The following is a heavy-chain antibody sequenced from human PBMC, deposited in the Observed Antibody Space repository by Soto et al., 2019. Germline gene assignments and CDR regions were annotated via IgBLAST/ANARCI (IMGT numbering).Heavy chain of an antibody. J-gene: IGHJ6*02. CDR1: GFTFSSYA. Sequence: GSLRLSCAASGFTFSSYAMSWVRQAPGKGLEWVSAISGSGGSTYYADSVKGRFTISRDNAKNSLYLQMNSLRAEDTAVYYCARDKEWFPVVNYYYGMDVWGQGTTVTVSS. D-gene: IGHD3-3*01. CDR3: ARDKEWFPVVNYYYGMDV. V-gene: IGHV3-23*01. CDR2: ISGSGGST.